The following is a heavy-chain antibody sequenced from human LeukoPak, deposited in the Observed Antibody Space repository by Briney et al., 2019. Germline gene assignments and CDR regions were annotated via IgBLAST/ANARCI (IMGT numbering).Heavy chain of an antibody. CDR1: GYSFTTYW. D-gene: IGHD1-26*01. J-gene: IGHJ1*01. CDR2: IYPGDSDS. CDR3: ARLRGSYYFGYFQH. V-gene: IGHV5-51*01. Sequence: GESLKISCKGSGYSFTTYWIAWVRHMPGKGLEWMGIIYPGDSDSRYSPSFQGQVTISADKSISTAYLQWSSLKASDTAMYYCARLRGSYYFGYFQHWGQGTLVTVSS.